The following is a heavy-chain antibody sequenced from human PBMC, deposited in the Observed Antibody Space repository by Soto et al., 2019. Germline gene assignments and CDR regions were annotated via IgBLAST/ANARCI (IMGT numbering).Heavy chain of an antibody. V-gene: IGHV4-30-4*08. CDR3: ASSSLYGMDV. J-gene: IGHJ6*02. Sequence: SETLSLTCTVSGDSASSASYHWSWIRQVPGKNLEWIGYMFYRGSSYYNPSLRSRLIISIDTSKNQFSLKVGSVTAADTAVYYCASSSLYGMDVWGQGTTVTVSS. CDR2: MFYRGSS. CDR1: GDSASSASYH.